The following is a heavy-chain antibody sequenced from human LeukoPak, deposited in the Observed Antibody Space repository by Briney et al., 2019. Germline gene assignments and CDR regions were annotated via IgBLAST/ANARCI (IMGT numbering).Heavy chain of an antibody. CDR2: INPDSGVT. D-gene: IGHD3-16*01. CDR1: GYKFTDDY. CDR3: APTAEAYTSWWKV. J-gene: IGHJ4*02. Sequence: ASVKVSCKASGYKFTDDYMHWVRQAPGQGLEFMGWINPDSGVTNYAQKFKGRVTMTRDTPISTAYSEVRSLTSDDTAVYYCAPTAEAYTSWWKVWGQGTLVTVSS. V-gene: IGHV1-2*02.